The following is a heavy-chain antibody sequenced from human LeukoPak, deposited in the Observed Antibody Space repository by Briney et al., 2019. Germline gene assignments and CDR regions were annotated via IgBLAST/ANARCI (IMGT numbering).Heavy chain of an antibody. J-gene: IGHJ3*02. D-gene: IGHD1-14*01. CDR3: ASPGSHDAFDI. CDR2: IYSGGST. CDR1: GFAVYSNY. Sequence: SGGSLRLSCAASGFAVYSNYMSWVRQAPGKGLEWVSVIYSGGSTYYADSVKGRFTISRDNSKNTLYLQMNSLRAEDTAVYYCASPGSHDAFDIWGQGTMVTVSS. V-gene: IGHV3-53*01.